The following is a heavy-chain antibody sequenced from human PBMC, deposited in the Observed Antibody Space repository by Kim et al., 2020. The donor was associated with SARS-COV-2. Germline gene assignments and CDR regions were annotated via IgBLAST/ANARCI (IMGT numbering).Heavy chain of an antibody. CDR1: GFTFDDYA. Sequence: GGSLRLSCAASGFTFDDYAMHWVRQAPGKGLEWVSGISWNSGSIGYADSVKGRFTISRDNAKNSLYLQMNSLRAEDTALYYCAKMNFRGYPHDAFDIWGQGTMVTVSS. D-gene: IGHD3-22*01. J-gene: IGHJ3*02. CDR3: AKMNFRGYPHDAFDI. V-gene: IGHV3-9*01. CDR2: ISWNSGSI.